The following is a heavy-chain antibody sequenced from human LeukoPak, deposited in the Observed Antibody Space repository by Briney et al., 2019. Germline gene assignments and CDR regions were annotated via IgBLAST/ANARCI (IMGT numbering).Heavy chain of an antibody. D-gene: IGHD3-9*01. V-gene: IGHV1-2*02. CDR1: GYTFTVYR. CDR2: INPSSGDT. J-gene: IGHJ4*02. Sequence: ASVKVSCKASGYTFTVYRMHWVRQAPGQGLEWMGWINPSSGDTDSAQKFQDRATMTRDTSISTAYMELSRLRSDDTAVYYCARSYFDSLSPGEIGYWGQGTLITVSS. CDR3: ARSYFDSLSPGEIGY.